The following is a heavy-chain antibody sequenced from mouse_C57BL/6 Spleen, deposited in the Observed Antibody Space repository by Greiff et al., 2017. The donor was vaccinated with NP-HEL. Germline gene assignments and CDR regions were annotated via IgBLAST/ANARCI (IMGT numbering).Heavy chain of an antibody. CDR1: GYTFTSSW. D-gene: IGHD1-1*01. CDR3: ASSTTVVGYYFDY. CDR2: ISPGSGST. V-gene: IGHV1-55*01. Sequence: QVQLQQSGAELVKPGASVKMSCKASGYTFTSSWITWVKQRPGQGLEWIGDISPGSGSTNYNEKFKSKATITVDTSSNTAYMQLSSLTSEDSAVYYCASSTTVVGYYFDYWGQGTTLTVSS. J-gene: IGHJ2*01.